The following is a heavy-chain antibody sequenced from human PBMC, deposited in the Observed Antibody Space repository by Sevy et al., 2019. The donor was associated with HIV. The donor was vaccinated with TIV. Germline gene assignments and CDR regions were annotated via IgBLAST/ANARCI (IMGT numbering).Heavy chain of an antibody. CDR3: AKDRRTMIVEPDAFDI. CDR2: ISGSGGST. CDR1: GFTFSSYA. J-gene: IGHJ3*02. Sequence: GESLKISCAASGFTFSSYAMSWVRQAPGKGLEWVSAISGSGGSTYYADSVKGRFTISRDNSKNTLYLQMNSLRAEDTAVYYCAKDRRTMIVEPDAFDIWGQGTMVTVSS. D-gene: IGHD3-22*01. V-gene: IGHV3-23*01.